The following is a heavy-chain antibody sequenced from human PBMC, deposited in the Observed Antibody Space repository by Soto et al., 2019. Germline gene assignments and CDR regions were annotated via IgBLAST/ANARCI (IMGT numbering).Heavy chain of an antibody. J-gene: IGHJ6*02. CDR2: IDPSDSYT. CDR3: ARQVSSCWSGRGYYYGMDV. CDR1: GYSFTSYW. Sequence: GESLKISCKGSGYSFTSYWISWVRQMPGKGLEWMGRIDPSDSYTNYSPSFQGHVTISADKSISTAYLQWSSLKASDTAMYYCARQVSSCWSGRGYYYGMDVWGHGTTVTVSS. D-gene: IGHD6-13*01. V-gene: IGHV5-10-1*01.